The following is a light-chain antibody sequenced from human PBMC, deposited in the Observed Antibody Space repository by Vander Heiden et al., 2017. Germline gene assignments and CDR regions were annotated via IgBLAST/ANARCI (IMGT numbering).Light chain of an antibody. CDR3: CSYAGTYTYV. V-gene: IGLV2-11*01. Sequence: QSALTQPRSVSGSPGQSVTISCTGTSSDVGGYNYVSWYQQHPDKVPKLMVYDVTKRPSGVPDRFSGSKSGNTASLTISDLQAEDEADYYCCSYAGTYTYVFGTGTKVTVL. CDR2: DVT. J-gene: IGLJ1*01. CDR1: SSDVGGYNY.